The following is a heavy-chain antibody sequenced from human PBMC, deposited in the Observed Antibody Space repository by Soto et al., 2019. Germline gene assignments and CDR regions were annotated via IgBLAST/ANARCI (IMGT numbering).Heavy chain of an antibody. CDR3: AKWFGELFDGFDV. J-gene: IGHJ3*01. D-gene: IGHD3-10*01. Sequence: QVQLVESGGGVVQPGRSLRLSCAGSGFSFSDFGMHWVRQAPGKGLEWVAVISYDGSKKNFADSVKGRFAISRDTSKNMLYRKMNSLSPEDKDVYYCAKWFGELFDGFDVWGQGTVVTVSS. V-gene: IGHV3-30*18. CDR1: GFSFSDFG. CDR2: ISYDGSKK.